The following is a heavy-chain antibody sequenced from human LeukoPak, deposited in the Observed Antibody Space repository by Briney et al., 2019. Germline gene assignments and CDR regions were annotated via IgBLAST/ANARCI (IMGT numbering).Heavy chain of an antibody. CDR2: INYSGST. D-gene: IGHD3-10*01. J-gene: IGHJ4*02. CDR3: ARGIYGSGSYYGDFDY. V-gene: IGHV4-59*01. CDR1: GGSISSYY. Sequence: SETLSLTCTVSGGSISSYYWSWIRQPPGKGLEWVGYINYSGSTNYNPSLKSRVTMSVDTSKNQFSLKLSSVTAADTAVYCCARGIYGSGSYYGDFDYWGQGTLVTVSS.